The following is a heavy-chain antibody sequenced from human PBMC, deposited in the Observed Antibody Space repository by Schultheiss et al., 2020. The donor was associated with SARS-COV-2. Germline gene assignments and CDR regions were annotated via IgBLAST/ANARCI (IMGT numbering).Heavy chain of an antibody. D-gene: IGHD4/OR15-4a*01. CDR3: ARAGLETMVLSGNYYYYMDV. CDR2: VSHSGGT. V-gene: IGHV4-34*01. Sequence: SETLSLTCAVYGESFNGFSWTWIRQSPGKGLEWIGQVSHSGGTHYSPSLKRRVTISVDTSKSQFSLRLRSATAADTAVYYCARAGLETMVLSGNYYYYMDVWGKGTTVTVSS. J-gene: IGHJ6*03. CDR1: GESFNGFS.